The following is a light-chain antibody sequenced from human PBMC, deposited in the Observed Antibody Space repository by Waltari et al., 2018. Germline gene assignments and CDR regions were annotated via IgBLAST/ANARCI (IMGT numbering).Light chain of an antibody. V-gene: IGLV2-11*01. CDR3: CSYAGSYTFPRWV. CDR1: SSDVGGYNY. J-gene: IGLJ3*02. Sequence: QSALTQPRSVSGSPGQSVTLSCTGTSSDVGGYNYVSWYQQHPGKAPKLMIYDVSKRPSGVPDRLSGSKSGNTASLTISGLQAEDEADYYCCSYAGSYTFPRWVFGGGTKLTVL. CDR2: DVS.